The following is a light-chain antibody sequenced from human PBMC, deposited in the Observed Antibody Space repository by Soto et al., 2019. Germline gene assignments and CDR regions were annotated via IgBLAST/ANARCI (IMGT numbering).Light chain of an antibody. CDR2: AAS. CDR3: QQSLSIPPT. V-gene: IGKV1-39*01. CDR1: ETIASY. Sequence: DIQMTQSPSSLSASVGDRVTITCRASETIASYVNWYQQRPGKAPKLLIYAASSLQSGVPSRFGGSGSGTDFTLTITSLQPEDFATYYCQQSLSIPPTFGQGTKVAI. J-gene: IGKJ1*01.